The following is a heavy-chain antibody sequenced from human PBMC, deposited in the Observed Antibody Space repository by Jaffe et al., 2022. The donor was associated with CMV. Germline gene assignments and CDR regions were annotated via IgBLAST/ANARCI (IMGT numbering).Heavy chain of an antibody. V-gene: IGHV5-51*01. CDR1: GYSFTTYW. Sequence: EVQLVQSGAEVKKPGESLKISCQGSGYSFTTYWIAWVRQMPGKGLEWMGIIHPGNSDIRYNPSFQGQVTISADKSISTAYIHWSSLKASDAAMYFCARQAYPSEFYSYNWFDRWGQGTLVTVSS. J-gene: IGHJ5*02. CDR2: IHPGNSDI. D-gene: IGHD2-15*01. CDR3: ARQAYPSEFYSYNWFDR.